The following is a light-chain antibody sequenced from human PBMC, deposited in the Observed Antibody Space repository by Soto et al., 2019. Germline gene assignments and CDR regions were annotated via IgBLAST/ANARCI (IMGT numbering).Light chain of an antibody. J-gene: IGLJ2*01. CDR1: SSDVGSYNY. CDR3: SSYTTIKTVV. V-gene: IGLV2-14*01. CDR2: EGS. Sequence: QSVLTQPASVSGSPGQSITISCTGTSSDVGSYNYVSWYQQHPGKAPKLMIYEGSNRPSGVSSRFSGFKSANTAYLTISGVQPEDEADYHCSSYTTIKTVVFGGGTQLTVL.